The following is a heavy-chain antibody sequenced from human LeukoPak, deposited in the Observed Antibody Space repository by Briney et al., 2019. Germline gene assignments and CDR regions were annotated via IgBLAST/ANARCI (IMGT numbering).Heavy chain of an antibody. D-gene: IGHD5-18*01. CDR3: ARDSGAAMTYFDH. V-gene: IGHV3-33*01. J-gene: IGHJ4*02. CDR2: LRHDGSNK. Sequence: GRSLRLSCAASGFSFSSYGMHWVRQAPGKGLEWVAVLRHDGSNKYYADSVKGRFTISRDNSKNRLYLQMNSLRAEDTAVYYCARDSGAAMTYFDHWGQGTLVTVSS. CDR1: GFSFSSYG.